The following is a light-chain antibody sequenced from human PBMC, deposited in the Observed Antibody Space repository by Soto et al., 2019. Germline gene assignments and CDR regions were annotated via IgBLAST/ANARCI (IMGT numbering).Light chain of an antibody. Sequence: DIQMTQSPSTLSASVGDRVTITCRASQSITGWLAWFQQKPGKAPKLLISKASNLESGVPSRFSGSGSGTEFTLTISGLQPDDFATYYCQQYNSAPLTFGGGTKVDIK. J-gene: IGKJ4*01. CDR3: QQYNSAPLT. CDR2: KAS. V-gene: IGKV1-5*03. CDR1: QSITGW.